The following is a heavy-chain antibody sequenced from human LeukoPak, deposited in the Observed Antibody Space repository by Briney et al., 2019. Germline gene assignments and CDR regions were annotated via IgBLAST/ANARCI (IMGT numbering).Heavy chain of an antibody. D-gene: IGHD3-10*01. CDR1: GGSINSDNYY. J-gene: IGHJ4*02. CDR3: ARGSQWFGELLYSSHFDY. CDR2: IYTSGSA. V-gene: IGHV4-61*02. Sequence: SETLSLTCTVSGGSINSDNYYWTWIRQPAGKGLEWIGRIYTSGSANYNPSLKSRVTISVDTSKNQFSLKLNSVTAADTAMYYCARGSQWFGELLYSSHFDYWGQGTLVTVSS.